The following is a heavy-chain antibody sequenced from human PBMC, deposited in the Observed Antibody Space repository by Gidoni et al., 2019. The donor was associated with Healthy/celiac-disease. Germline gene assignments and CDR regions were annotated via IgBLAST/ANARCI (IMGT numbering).Heavy chain of an antibody. Sequence: QVQLVQSGAAVKKPGSSVKVSCKASGGTFSSYPISWLRQGPGQGLEWMGGNIPIFGTANYAQKFQGRVTITADESTSTAYMELSSLRSEDTAVYYCARDRNTPHDFWSGYYMAYWGQGTLVTVSS. J-gene: IGHJ4*02. CDR2: NIPIFGTA. V-gene: IGHV1-69*01. D-gene: IGHD3-3*01. CDR1: GGTFSSYP. CDR3: ARDRNTPHDFWSGYYMAY.